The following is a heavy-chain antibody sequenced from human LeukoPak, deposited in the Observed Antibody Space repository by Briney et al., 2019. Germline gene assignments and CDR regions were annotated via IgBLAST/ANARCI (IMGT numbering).Heavy chain of an antibody. V-gene: IGHV1-18*01. CDR3: ARVAVNIVVSNGAFDI. D-gene: IGHD2-2*01. CDR2: ISAYNGNT. CDR1: GGTFSSYA. Sequence: ASVKVSCKASGGTFSSYAISWVRQALGQGLEWMGWISAYNGNTNYAQKLQGRVTMTTDTSTSTAYMELRSLRSDDTAVYYCARVAVNIVVSNGAFDIWGQGTMVTVSS. J-gene: IGHJ3*02.